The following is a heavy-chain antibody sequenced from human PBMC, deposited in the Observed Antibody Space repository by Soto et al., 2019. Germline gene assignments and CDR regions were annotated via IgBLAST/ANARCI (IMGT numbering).Heavy chain of an antibody. D-gene: IGHD6-6*01. V-gene: IGHV1-8*01. Sequence: ASVKVSCKASGYTFTSYDINWVRQATGQGLEWMGWMNPNSGNTGYAQKFQGRVTMTRNTSISTAYMELSSLRSEDTAVYYCARVVAAQAYYYYYYMDVWGKGTTVTVSS. CDR1: GYTFTSYD. J-gene: IGHJ6*03. CDR3: ARVVAAQAYYYYYYMDV. CDR2: MNPNSGNT.